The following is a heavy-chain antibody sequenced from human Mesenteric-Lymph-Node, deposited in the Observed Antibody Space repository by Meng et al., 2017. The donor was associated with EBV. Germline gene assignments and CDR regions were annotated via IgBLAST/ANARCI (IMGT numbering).Heavy chain of an antibody. CDR2: ISYDGSNK. Sequence: QLQLQESGSGLVKPPRTLSLTCAVSGGCISSVGYSWSWIRQPPGKGLEWVAVISYDGSNKYYADSVKGRFTISRDNSKNTLYLQMNSLRAEDTAVYYCARGGWLRLLRGFLDYWGQGTLVTVSS. D-gene: IGHD5-12*01. J-gene: IGHJ4*02. CDR1: GGCISSVGYS. V-gene: IGHV3-30-3*01. CDR3: ARGGWLRLLRGFLDY.